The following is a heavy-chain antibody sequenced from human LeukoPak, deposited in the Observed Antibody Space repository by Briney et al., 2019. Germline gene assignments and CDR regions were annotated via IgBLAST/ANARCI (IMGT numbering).Heavy chain of an antibody. V-gene: IGHV6-1*01. D-gene: IGHD4-11*01. CDR2: TYYRSKRHN. CDR3: ARWRYSNFDY. J-gene: IGHJ4*02. CDR1: GDSVSNNSAA. Sequence: SQTPSLTCAISGDSVSNNSAAWTWLRQSPSRGLEWLGTTYYRSKRHNEYSVYVKSRITINPDTSKNQFYLQLKSVTAEDTAVYYCARWRYSNFDYWGQGTLVTVSS.